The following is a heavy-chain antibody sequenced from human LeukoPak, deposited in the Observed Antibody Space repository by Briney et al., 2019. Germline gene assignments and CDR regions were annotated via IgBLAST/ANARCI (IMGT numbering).Heavy chain of an antibody. CDR1: GGTFSSYA. CDR3: ARVTLTIFSRAFDY. D-gene: IGHD3-3*01. J-gene: IGHJ4*01. V-gene: IGHV1-69*13. Sequence: ASVKVSCKASGGTFSSYAISWVRQAPGQGLEWMGGIIPIFGTANYAQKFRGRVTITADESTSTAYMELSSLRAEDTAVYYCARVTLTIFSRAFDYWGQGTLVTVSS. CDR2: IIPIFGTA.